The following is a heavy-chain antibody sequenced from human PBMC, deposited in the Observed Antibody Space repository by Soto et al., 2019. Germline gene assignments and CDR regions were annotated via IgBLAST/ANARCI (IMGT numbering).Heavy chain of an antibody. CDR1: GFTFDDYA. CDR3: AKDKGSSDPFDAFDV. V-gene: IGHV3-9*01. D-gene: IGHD3-10*01. Sequence: GGSLRLSCAASGFTFDDYAMHWVRQAPGKGLEWVSGISWNSGSIGYADSVKGRFTTSRDNAKNSLYLQMNSLRAEDTALYYCAKDKGSSDPFDAFDVWGQGTMVTVSS. CDR2: ISWNSGSI. J-gene: IGHJ3*01.